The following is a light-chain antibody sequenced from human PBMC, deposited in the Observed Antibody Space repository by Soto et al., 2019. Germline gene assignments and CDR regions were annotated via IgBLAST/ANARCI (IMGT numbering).Light chain of an antibody. CDR3: QQSLGIPYT. CDR2: AAS. Sequence: DIQMTQSPSSLSASVGDRVTITCRASQTISTYLNWYQQKPGKAPKLLIYAASTLQSGVPSRFSGSGSGTDFTLTINSLQPEDFATYSCQQSLGIPYTFGQGTKLEIQ. CDR1: QTISTY. V-gene: IGKV1-39*01. J-gene: IGKJ2*01.